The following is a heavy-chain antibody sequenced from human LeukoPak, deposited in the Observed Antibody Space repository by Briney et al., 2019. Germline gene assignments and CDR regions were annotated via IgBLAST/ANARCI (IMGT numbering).Heavy chain of an antibody. CDR2: ITTRSTYT. Sequence: GGSLRVSCAASGFTFSSYTMNWVRQAPGKGLEWVSSITTRSTYTYYADSAKGRFTISRDNAKNLLYLQMNSLRVEDTAVYYCARDPIAAAASGGDYWGLGTLVTVSS. J-gene: IGHJ4*02. V-gene: IGHV3-21*01. D-gene: IGHD6-13*01. CDR1: GFTFSSYT. CDR3: ARDPIAAAASGGDY.